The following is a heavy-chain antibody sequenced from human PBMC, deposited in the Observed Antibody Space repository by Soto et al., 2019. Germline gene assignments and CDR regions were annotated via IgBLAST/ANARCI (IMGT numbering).Heavy chain of an antibody. CDR1: GFTFSNHG. Sequence: QVQLVESGGGVVQPGRSLRLSCAASGFTFSNHGMHWVRQAPGKGLEWVARIYYDGSNEYYADSVKGRFTISRDSSKNTLYLQMNSLRAEDTAVYYCARGRGSGSFYQLAYWGQGTLVTVSS. CDR2: IYYDGSNE. V-gene: IGHV3-33*01. J-gene: IGHJ4*02. D-gene: IGHD1-26*01. CDR3: ARGRGSGSFYQLAY.